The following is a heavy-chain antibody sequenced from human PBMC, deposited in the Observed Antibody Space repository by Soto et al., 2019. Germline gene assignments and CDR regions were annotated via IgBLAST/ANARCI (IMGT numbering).Heavy chain of an antibody. J-gene: IGHJ6*02. CDR1: GYTFTSYG. D-gene: IGHD3-3*01. CDR3: ERDVLRFLEWSSPYYYYYGMDV. V-gene: IGHV1-18*01. CDR2: ISAYNGNT. Sequence: ASVKVSCKASGYTFTSYGISWVRQAPGQGLEWMGWISAYNGNTNYAQKLQGRVTMTTDTSTSTAYMELRSLRSDDTAVYYCERDVLRFLEWSSPYYYYYGMDVWGQGTTVTVSS.